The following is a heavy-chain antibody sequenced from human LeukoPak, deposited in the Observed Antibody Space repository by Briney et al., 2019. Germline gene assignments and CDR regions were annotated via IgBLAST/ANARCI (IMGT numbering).Heavy chain of an antibody. CDR2: MNPNSGNT. D-gene: IGHD2-21*01. Sequence: ASVKVSCKASGYTFTSYDINWVRQATGQGLEWMGWMNPNSGNTGYAQKFQGRVTITRNTSISTAYMELSSLRSEDTAVYYCARDQVVVSPRYYYYYGMDVWGQGTTVTVSS. CDR3: ARDQVVVSPRYYYYYGMDV. V-gene: IGHV1-8*03. CDR1: GYTFTSYD. J-gene: IGHJ6*02.